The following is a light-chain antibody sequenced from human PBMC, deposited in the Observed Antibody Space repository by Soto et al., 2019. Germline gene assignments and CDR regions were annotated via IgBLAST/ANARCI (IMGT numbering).Light chain of an antibody. CDR3: SSYTSSSPHVV. CDR1: SSDVGGYNY. CDR2: DVS. Sequence: QSVLTQPASVSGSPGQSITISCTGTSSDVGGYNYVSWYQQHPGKAPKLMIYDVSNRPSGVSNRFSGSKSGNTASLTISGLQAEEEADYYCSSYTSSSPHVVFGGGTKLTVL. J-gene: IGLJ2*01. V-gene: IGLV2-14*01.